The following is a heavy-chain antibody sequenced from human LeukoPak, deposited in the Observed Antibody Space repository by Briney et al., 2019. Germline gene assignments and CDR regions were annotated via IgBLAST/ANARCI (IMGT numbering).Heavy chain of an antibody. Sequence: SETLSLTCAVYGGSFSRYSWSWIRQPPGKGLEWIGEITYSGSTNYNPSLKSRVTISVDPTKNQFSLNLNSVTAADTAVYYCARPDSGLWGQGTLVTVSS. CDR3: ARPDSGL. D-gene: IGHD3-10*01. CDR2: ITYSGST. J-gene: IGHJ4*02. V-gene: IGHV4-34*01. CDR1: GGSFSRYS.